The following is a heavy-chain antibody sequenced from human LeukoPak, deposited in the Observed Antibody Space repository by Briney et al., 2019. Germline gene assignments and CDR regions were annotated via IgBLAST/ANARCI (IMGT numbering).Heavy chain of an antibody. CDR3: ARVGGGAAAVVFDI. CDR1: GFTFSSDA. CDR2: IKPDSGGI. J-gene: IGHJ3*02. Sequence: GGSLRLSCAASGFTFSSDAMSWVRQAPGKWLGWIKPDSGGINYAQNFQGRVTMTRDTSISTAYMELSRLRSDDTAVYYCARVGGGAAAVVFDIWGQGTMVTVSS. D-gene: IGHD6-13*01. V-gene: IGHV1-2*02.